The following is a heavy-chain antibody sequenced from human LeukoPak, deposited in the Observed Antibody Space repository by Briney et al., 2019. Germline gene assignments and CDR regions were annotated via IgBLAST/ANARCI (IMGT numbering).Heavy chain of an antibody. CDR2: VGRSVENT. J-gene: IGHJ6*02. Sequence: GGSLRLSCAASGFTFSSYPMRWVRQAPGKGPEWLSTVGRSVENTYYPDSVRGRFTISRDNSKNTIYLQMSSLRADDTAVYYCTKCLRASGGPIDVWGQGTTVIVSS. CDR1: GFTFSSYP. D-gene: IGHD2-15*01. V-gene: IGHV3-23*01. CDR3: TKCLRASGGPIDV.